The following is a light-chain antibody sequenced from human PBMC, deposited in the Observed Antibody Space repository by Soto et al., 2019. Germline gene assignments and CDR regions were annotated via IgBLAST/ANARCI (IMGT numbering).Light chain of an antibody. CDR3: QQRSGWLT. Sequence: EIVLTQSPATLSLSPGERATLSCRASQSVRTYLAWYQQKPGQAPRLLRYDALHRATDIPARFSGSGSGSDVTLSISSLEDEAFAVYYRQQRSGWLTFGGGTRVEIK. V-gene: IGKV3-11*01. CDR1: QSVRTY. J-gene: IGKJ4*01. CDR2: DAL.